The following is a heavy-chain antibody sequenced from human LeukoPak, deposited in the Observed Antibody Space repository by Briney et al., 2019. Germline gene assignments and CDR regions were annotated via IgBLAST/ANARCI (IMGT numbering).Heavy chain of an antibody. Sequence: GGSLRLSCAASGXTFSSYEMNWVRQAPGKGLEWVCFVSSSGSAIHYADSVRGRFTISRDNAKNSLYLQMSRLRAEDTAVYYCAREKLSFFDSSGYFDYWGQGTLVTVSS. CDR3: AREKLSFFDSSGYFDY. V-gene: IGHV3-48*03. CDR2: VSSSGSAI. D-gene: IGHD3-22*01. CDR1: GXTFSSYE. J-gene: IGHJ4*02.